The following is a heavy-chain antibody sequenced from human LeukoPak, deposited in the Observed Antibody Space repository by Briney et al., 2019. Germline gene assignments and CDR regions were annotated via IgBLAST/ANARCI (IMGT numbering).Heavy chain of an antibody. Sequence: GGSLRLSCAASGFTFSSYEMNWVRKVPGKGLKSVSSISTSSSYIYSAESVKGRFTISRDNARNSLYLQMNSLRAEDTAVFYCARGAEGVAATDSNFDYWGQGTLVTVSS. CDR1: GFTFSSYE. D-gene: IGHD6-13*01. V-gene: IGHV3-21*01. J-gene: IGHJ4*02. CDR3: ARGAEGVAATDSNFDY. CDR2: ISTSSSYI.